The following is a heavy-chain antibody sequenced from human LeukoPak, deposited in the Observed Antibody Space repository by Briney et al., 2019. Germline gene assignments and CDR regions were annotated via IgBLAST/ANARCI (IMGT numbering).Heavy chain of an antibody. CDR1: GFTFASYA. CDR2: ISGSGGST. D-gene: IGHD6-13*01. CDR3: ARDGVAAAGCNWFDP. Sequence: SGGSLRLSCAASGFTFASYAVSWVRQAPGKGLEWVSTISGSGGSTYYADSVKGRFTISRDNAKNSLYLQMNSLRAEDTAVYYCARDGVAAAGCNWFDPWGQGTLVTVSS. V-gene: IGHV3-23*01. J-gene: IGHJ5*02.